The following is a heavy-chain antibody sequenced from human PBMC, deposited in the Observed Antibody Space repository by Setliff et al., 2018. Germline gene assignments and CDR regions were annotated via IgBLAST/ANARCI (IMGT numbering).Heavy chain of an antibody. Sequence: ESLKISCKGSGYSFTSYWIGWVRQMPGKGPEWMGIIYPGDSDTRYSPSFQGQVTISADKSISTAYPQWSSLKASDTAMYYCARLTYYYDSSGLNAFDIWGQGTMVTVSS. D-gene: IGHD3-22*01. CDR3: ARLTYYYDSSGLNAFDI. V-gene: IGHV5-51*01. CDR1: GYSFTSYW. CDR2: IYPGDSDT. J-gene: IGHJ3*02.